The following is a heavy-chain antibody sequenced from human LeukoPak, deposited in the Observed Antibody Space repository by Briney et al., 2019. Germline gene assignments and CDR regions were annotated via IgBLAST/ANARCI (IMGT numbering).Heavy chain of an antibody. CDR1: GFTFSSYA. CDR3: ANLDFGDYSSDY. D-gene: IGHD4-17*01. CDR2: NSGSGGST. Sequence: GASLSLSCAASGFTFSSYAISWLRKAPGKGLEWVSANSGSGGSTYYAASVKGRFTISRDNSKNTLYLQINSLRADDTAVYFCANLDFGDYSSDYWGQGTLVTVSS. J-gene: IGHJ4*02. V-gene: IGHV3-23*01.